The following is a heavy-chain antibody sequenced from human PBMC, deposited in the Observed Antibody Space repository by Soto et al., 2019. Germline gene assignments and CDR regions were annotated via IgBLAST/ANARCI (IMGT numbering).Heavy chain of an antibody. CDR2: ISYSGST. Sequence: ASESLALTCPVSGGSMSSHYWTWLRQPPGKGLEWIGYISYSGSTYYNPSLKSRVTISADTSRNQFSLKLSSVIAADTAVYYCARADPDASVGYWGQGTLVTVSS. CDR3: ARADPDASVGY. V-gene: IGHV4-59*11. J-gene: IGHJ4*02. D-gene: IGHD3-16*01. CDR1: GGSMSSHY.